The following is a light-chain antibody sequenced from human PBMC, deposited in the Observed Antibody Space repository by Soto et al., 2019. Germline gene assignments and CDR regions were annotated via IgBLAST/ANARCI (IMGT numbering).Light chain of an antibody. Sequence: QSVLTQPASVSGSPGQSITISRTGTSSDVGGYNYVSWYQQHPGKAPKLMIYEVSNQPSGVSNRFSGSKSGNTASLTISGLQAEDEADYYCSSYTSSSTLPFVFGTGTKVTVL. CDR1: SSDVGGYNY. CDR2: EVS. V-gene: IGLV2-14*01. J-gene: IGLJ1*01. CDR3: SSYTSSSTLPFV.